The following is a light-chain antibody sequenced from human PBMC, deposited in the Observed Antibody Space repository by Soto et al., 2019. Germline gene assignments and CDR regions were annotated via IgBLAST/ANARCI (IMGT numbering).Light chain of an antibody. J-gene: IGKJ4*01. CDR3: QQYGSTPLT. CDR2: DAS. V-gene: IGKV3-20*01. CDR1: QSVRNNY. Sequence: EIVLTQSPDTLSLSPGERATLSCRASQSVRNNYLAWYQQKPGQAPRFLIYDASSRATGIPDRVSGSGSGTDFTLTINRLEPEDFAVYYCQQYGSTPLTFGGGTKVDIE.